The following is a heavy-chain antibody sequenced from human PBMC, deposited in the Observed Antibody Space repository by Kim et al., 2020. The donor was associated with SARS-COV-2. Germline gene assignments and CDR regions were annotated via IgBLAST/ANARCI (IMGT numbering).Heavy chain of an antibody. J-gene: IGHJ6*02. CDR3: AKDYGLDGYYDSSGYLASGYYYGMDV. Sequence: GGSLRLSCAASGFTFSSYAMSWVRQAPGKGLEWVSAISGSGGSTYYADSVKGRFTISRDNSKNTLYLQMNSLRAEDTAVYYCAKDYGLDGYYDSSGYLASGYYYGMDVWGQGTTVTVSS. D-gene: IGHD3-22*01. V-gene: IGHV3-23*01. CDR2: ISGSGGST. CDR1: GFTFSSYA.